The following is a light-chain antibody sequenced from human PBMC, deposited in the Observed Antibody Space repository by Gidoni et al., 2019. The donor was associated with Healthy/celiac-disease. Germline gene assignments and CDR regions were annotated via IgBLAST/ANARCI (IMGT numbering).Light chain of an antibody. J-gene: IGLJ3*02. CDR3: SSYTSSSTHWV. Sequence: QSALTQPASVSGSPGQSITISRTGTSSDVGGYNYVSWYQQHPGKAPKLMIYDVSNRPSGVSNRFSGSKSGNTASLTISGLQAEDEADYYCSSYTSSSTHWVFGGGTKLTVL. V-gene: IGLV2-14*01. CDR2: DVS. CDR1: SSDVGGYNY.